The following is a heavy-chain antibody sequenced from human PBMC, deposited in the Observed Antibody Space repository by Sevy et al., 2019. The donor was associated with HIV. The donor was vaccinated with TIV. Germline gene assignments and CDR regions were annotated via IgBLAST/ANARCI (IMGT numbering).Heavy chain of an antibody. Sequence: GGSLRLSCAASGFTFSSYGMHWVRQAPGKGLEWVAVISYDGSNKYYADSVKGRFTISRDNSKNTLYPQMNSLRAEDTAVYYCAKALGARGGFDYWGQGTLVTVSS. CDR2: ISYDGSNK. D-gene: IGHD1-26*01. CDR3: AKALGARGGFDY. V-gene: IGHV3-30*18. CDR1: GFTFSSYG. J-gene: IGHJ4*02.